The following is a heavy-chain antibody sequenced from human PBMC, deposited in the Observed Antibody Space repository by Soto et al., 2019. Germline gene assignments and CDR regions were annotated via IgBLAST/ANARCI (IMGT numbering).Heavy chain of an antibody. CDR2: ISSSGSTI. D-gene: IGHD3-3*01. J-gene: IGHJ4*02. CDR1: GFTFSPYG. V-gene: IGHV3-48*02. CDR3: ARDRSTIFGVVTPIDY. Sequence: LRLSCVASGFTFSPYGMNWVRQAPGKGLEWVSYISSSGSTIHYADSVRGRFTVSRDNVKNTLYLEMNGLRDEDTAVYYCARDRSTIFGVVTPIDYWGQGTLVTVSS.